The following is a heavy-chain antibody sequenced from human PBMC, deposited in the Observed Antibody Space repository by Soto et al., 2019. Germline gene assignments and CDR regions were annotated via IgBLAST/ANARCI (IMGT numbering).Heavy chain of an antibody. Sequence: ASVKVSCKASGGTFSSYAISWVRQAPGQGLEWMGGIIPIFGTANYAQKFQGRVTITADESTSTAYMELSSLRSEDTAVYYCATRGGGVGYSSSSDLGYYGMDVWGQGTTVTVSS. V-gene: IGHV1-69*13. CDR3: ATRGGGVGYSSSSDLGYYGMDV. CDR2: IIPIFGTA. CDR1: GGTFSSYA. D-gene: IGHD6-6*01. J-gene: IGHJ6*02.